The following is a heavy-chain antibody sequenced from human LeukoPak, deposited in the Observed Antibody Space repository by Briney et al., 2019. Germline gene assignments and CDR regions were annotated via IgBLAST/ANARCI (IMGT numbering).Heavy chain of an antibody. CDR3: ARLSITMVRGVIITDDY. J-gene: IGHJ4*02. Sequence: SETLSLTCTVSGGSISSSSYYWGWIRQPPGKGLEWIGSIYYSGSTYYNPPLKSRVTISVDTSKNQFSLKLSSVTAADTAVYYCARLSITMVRGVIITDDYWGQGTLVTVSS. CDR1: GGSISSSSYY. CDR2: IYYSGST. V-gene: IGHV4-39*01. D-gene: IGHD3-10*01.